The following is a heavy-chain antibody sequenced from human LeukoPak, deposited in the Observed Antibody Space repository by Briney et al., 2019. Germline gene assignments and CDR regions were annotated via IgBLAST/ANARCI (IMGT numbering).Heavy chain of an antibody. CDR2: ISWNSGSI. Sequence: GGSLRLSCAASGFTFDDYAMHWVRQAPGKGLEWVSGISWNSGSIGYADSVKGRFTISRDNAKNSLYLQMNSLRAEDTALYYCARGYSSGWFSSIAYWGQGTLVTVSS. D-gene: IGHD6-19*01. J-gene: IGHJ4*02. CDR3: ARGYSSGWFSSIAY. V-gene: IGHV3-9*01. CDR1: GFTFDDYA.